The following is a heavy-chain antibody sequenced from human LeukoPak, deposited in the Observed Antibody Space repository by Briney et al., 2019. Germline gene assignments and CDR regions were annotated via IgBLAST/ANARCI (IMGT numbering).Heavy chain of an antibody. J-gene: IGHJ3*02. D-gene: IGHD1-26*01. V-gene: IGHV1-3*03. CDR3: ARRSGSYGYAFDI. CDR2: INAGNGNT. Sequence: ASVKVSCKASGYTFTSYGISWVRQAPGQRLEWMGWINAGNGNTKYSQEFQGRVTITRDTSASTAYMELSSLRSEDMAVYYCARRSGSYGYAFDIWGQGTMVTVSS. CDR1: GYTFTSYG.